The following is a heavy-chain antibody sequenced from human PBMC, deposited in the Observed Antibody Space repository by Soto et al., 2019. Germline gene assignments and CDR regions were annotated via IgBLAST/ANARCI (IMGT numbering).Heavy chain of an antibody. CDR1: GYSISSSNW. Sequence: QVQLQESGPGLVKPSDTLSLTCAVSGYSISSSNWWGWIRQPPGKGLEWIGYIYYSGTTYYNPSLKSRVTMSVDTSKNLFSLKLSSVTAVDTAVYYCARSDDSSDWGPRYWGQGTLVTVSS. V-gene: IGHV4-28*01. J-gene: IGHJ4*02. D-gene: IGHD4-4*01. CDR3: ARSDDSSDWGPRY. CDR2: IYYSGTT.